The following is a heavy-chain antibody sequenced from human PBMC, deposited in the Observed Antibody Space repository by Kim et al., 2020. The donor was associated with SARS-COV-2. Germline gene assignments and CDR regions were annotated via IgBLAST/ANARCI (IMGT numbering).Heavy chain of an antibody. Sequence: GGSLRLSCAASGFTFSSYAMHWVRQAPGKGLEWVAVISYDGSNKYYADSVKGRFTISRDNSKNTLYLQMNSLRAEDTAVYYCARDAEVIQEAIDVYSYGLDYWGQGTLVTVSS. CDR1: GFTFSSYA. CDR2: ISYDGSNK. D-gene: IGHD5-18*01. V-gene: IGHV3-30*04. CDR3: ARDAEVIQEAIDVYSYGLDY. J-gene: IGHJ4*02.